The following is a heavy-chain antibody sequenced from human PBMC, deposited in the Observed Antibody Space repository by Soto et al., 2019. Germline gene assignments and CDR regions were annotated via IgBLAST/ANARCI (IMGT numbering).Heavy chain of an antibody. CDR3: ARHSASWQWFDY. CDR2: IYYSGST. V-gene: IGHV4-31*03. CDR1: GGSISSGGYY. J-gene: IGHJ5*01. Sequence: QVQLQESGPGLVKPSQTLSLTCSVSGGSISSGGYYWSWIRQHPEKGLEWIGYIYYSGSTNYNPSLKSRLIISVDTSSNRFSLYLRSVTAADTAIYYGARHSASWQWFDYWGQGTLVTVSS. D-gene: IGHD1-26*01.